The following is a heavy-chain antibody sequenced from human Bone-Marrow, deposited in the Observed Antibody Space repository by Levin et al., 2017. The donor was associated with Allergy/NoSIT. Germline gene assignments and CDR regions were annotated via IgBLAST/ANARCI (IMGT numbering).Heavy chain of an antibody. CDR1: GYTFTSYY. CDR2: INPSGGST. Sequence: GESLKISCKASGYTFTSYYMHWVRQSPGQGLEWMGIINPSGGSTTYAQKFQGRVTMTRDTSTSTVNMELSSLRSEDTAVYYCARDPSIVGTTVSYHFDYWGQGALVTVSS. V-gene: IGHV1-46*01. J-gene: IGHJ4*02. CDR3: ARDPSIVGTTVSYHFDY. D-gene: IGHD1-26*01.